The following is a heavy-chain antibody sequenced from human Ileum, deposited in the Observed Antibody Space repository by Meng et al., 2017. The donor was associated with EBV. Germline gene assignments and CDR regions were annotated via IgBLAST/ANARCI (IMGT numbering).Heavy chain of an antibody. CDR3: ARVGQWLPIDY. Sequence: QGELQAPGRALVKPSGRPSLSSACPGGSIRSSNWWSWVRQPTGKGLEWIGEIYHSGSTNYNPSLKSRFPMSVDKSKNQFSLNLSTVTAAATAVYYCARVGQWLPIDYWGQGTLVTVSS. CDR2: IYHSGST. J-gene: IGHJ4*02. CDR1: GGSIRSSNW. V-gene: IGHV4-4*02. D-gene: IGHD6-19*01.